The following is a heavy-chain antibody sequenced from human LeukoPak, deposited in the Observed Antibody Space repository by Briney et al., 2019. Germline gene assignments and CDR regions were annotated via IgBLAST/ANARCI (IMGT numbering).Heavy chain of an antibody. J-gene: IGHJ4*02. Sequence: PSETLSLTCTVSGGSVNSGGYYWTWIRLHPGKGLEWLGYIYYSGRTYYNPSLKSRITISLDTSKNQFSLNLTSVSAADTAFYFCARSSDYGDYDWGQGTLITVSS. CDR2: IYYSGRT. CDR3: ARSSDYGDYD. V-gene: IGHV4-31*03. CDR1: GGSVNSGGYY. D-gene: IGHD4-17*01.